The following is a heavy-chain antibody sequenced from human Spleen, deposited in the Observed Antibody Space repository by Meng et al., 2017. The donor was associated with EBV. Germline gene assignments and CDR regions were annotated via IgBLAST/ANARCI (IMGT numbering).Heavy chain of an antibody. CDR3: ARGGESTSYYNY. V-gene: IGHV7-4-1*02. CDR2: INPNTGNP. CDR1: GYTFSWCI. J-gene: IGHJ4*02. Sequence: LVQSGAEVMMPGASVKVSCKVFGYTFSWCILNWVRQALGQGLEWMGWINPNTGNPTNAKGFTGRFVFSLNTSGSTENLQISSLKAEDTAVYYCARGGESTSYYNYWGQGTLVTVSS. D-gene: IGHD2-2*01.